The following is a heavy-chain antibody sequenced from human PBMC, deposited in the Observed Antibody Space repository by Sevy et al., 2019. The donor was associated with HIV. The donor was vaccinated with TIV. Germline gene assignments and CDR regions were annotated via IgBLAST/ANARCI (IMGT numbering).Heavy chain of an antibody. CDR1: GFTFSSYA. CDR3: AKDTGFPNWFDP. J-gene: IGHJ5*02. CDR2: ISGSGGST. D-gene: IGHD2-15*01. V-gene: IGHV3-23*01. Sequence: GGSLRLSCAASGFTFSSYAMSWVRQAPGKGLEWVSAISGSGGSTYYADSVKGRFTISRDNSRNTLYLQMNSLRAEDTAVYYCAKDTGFPNWFDPWGQGTLVTVSS.